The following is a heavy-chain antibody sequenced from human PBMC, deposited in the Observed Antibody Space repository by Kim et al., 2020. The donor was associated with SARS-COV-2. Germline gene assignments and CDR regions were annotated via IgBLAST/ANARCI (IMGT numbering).Heavy chain of an antibody. V-gene: IGHV4-34*01. J-gene: IGHJ6*02. CDR3: ARRPLGGTTMVRGLPKYYYYYGMDV. D-gene: IGHD3-10*01. Sequence: SETLSLTCAVYGRSFSGYYWSWIRQPPGKGLEWIGEINHSGSTNYNPSLKSRVTISVDTSKNQFSLKLSSVTAADTAVYYCARRPLGGTTMVRGLPKYYYYYGMDVWGQGTTVTVSS. CDR2: INHSGST. CDR1: GRSFSGYY.